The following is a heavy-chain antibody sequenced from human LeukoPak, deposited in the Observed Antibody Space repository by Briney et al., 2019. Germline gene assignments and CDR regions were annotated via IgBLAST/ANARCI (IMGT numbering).Heavy chain of an antibody. CDR1: GFIVSSHF. J-gene: IGHJ4*02. V-gene: IGHV3-53*01. CDR3: ARSSSGWHDY. Sequence: AGGSLRLSCAASGFIVSSHFMSWVRQAPGKGLEWVSVIYVDGNTYYADTVKGRFTISRDNSKNTLFLQMNSLRADDTAVYYCARSSSGWHDYWGQGTLVNVSS. D-gene: IGHD6-19*01. CDR2: IYVDGNT.